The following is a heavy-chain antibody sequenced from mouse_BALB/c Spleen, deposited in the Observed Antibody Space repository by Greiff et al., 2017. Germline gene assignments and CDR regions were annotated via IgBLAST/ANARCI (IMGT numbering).Heavy chain of an antibody. CDR2: IWAGGST. V-gene: IGHV2-9*02. CDR3: ARRGGFAY. CDR1: GFSLTSYG. Sequence: VQLQESGPGLVAPSQSLSITCTVSGFSLTSYGVHWVRQPPGKGLEWLGVIWAGGSTNYNSALMSRLSISKDNSKSQVFFKMNSLQTDDTAMYYCARRGGFAYWGQGTLVTVSA. J-gene: IGHJ3*01.